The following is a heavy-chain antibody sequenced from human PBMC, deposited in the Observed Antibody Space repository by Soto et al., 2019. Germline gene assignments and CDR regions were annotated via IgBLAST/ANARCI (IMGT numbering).Heavy chain of an antibody. Sequence: QAQLQESGPGPVKPSETLSLTCTVSGGSVSGGTHYWSWIRQPPGKGLEWIGYIYYSGSTNYNPSLQSRVTISVDTSKNQFSLKLSSVTAADTAVYYCARGYRTSWYWFDLWGRGTLVTVSS. CDR2: IYYSGST. D-gene: IGHD6-13*01. J-gene: IGHJ2*01. CDR3: ARGYRTSWYWFDL. CDR1: GGSVSGGTHY. V-gene: IGHV4-61*01.